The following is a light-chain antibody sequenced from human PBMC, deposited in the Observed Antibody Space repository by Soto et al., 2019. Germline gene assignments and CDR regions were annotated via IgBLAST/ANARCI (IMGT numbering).Light chain of an antibody. V-gene: IGKV3-15*01. Sequence: EIVMTQSPATLSVSPGERATLSCWASQSIGSNLAWYQQRPGQGPRLLIYDASTRATAIPARFSGSGSGTDFTLTISSLQSEEGAVYYCQKYNNWLRWTFGQGTKVDIK. J-gene: IGKJ1*01. CDR2: DAS. CDR1: QSIGSN. CDR3: QKYNNWLRWT.